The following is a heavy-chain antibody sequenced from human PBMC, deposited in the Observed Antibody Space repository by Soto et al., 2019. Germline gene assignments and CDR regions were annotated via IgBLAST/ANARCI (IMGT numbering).Heavy chain of an antibody. CDR1: GFTFSSYA. CDR3: AKDRCSSTSCYTRLWYYYYGMDV. Sequence: PVGSLRLSCAASGFTFSSYAMSWVRQAPGKGLEWVSAISGSGGSTYYADSVKGRFTISRDNSKNTLYLQMNSLRAEDTAVYYCAKDRCSSTSCYTRLWYYYYGMDVWGQGTTVTVSS. J-gene: IGHJ6*02. D-gene: IGHD2-2*02. CDR2: ISGSGGST. V-gene: IGHV3-23*01.